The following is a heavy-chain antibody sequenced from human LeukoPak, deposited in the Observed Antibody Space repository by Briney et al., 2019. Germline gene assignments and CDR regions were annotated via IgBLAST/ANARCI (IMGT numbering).Heavy chain of an antibody. V-gene: IGHV3-49*04. CDR2: IRSKAYGGTT. CDR3: TSGTSAGYFDY. J-gene: IGHJ4*02. D-gene: IGHD2-2*01. Sequence: GRSLRLSCTASGFTFGDYAMSWVRQAPGKGLEWVGFIRSKAYGGTTEYAASVKGRFTISRDDSKSIAYLQMNSLKTGDTAVYYCTSGTSAGYFDYWGQGTLVTVSS. CDR1: GFTFGDYA.